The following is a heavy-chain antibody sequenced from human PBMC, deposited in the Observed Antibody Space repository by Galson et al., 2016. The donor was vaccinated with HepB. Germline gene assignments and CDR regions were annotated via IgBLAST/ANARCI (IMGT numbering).Heavy chain of an antibody. V-gene: IGHV3-7*01. CDR1: GFTVSSYW. CDR2: IKEDGSEE. CDR3: ATGGGRRSKYYGMDV. J-gene: IGHJ6*02. Sequence: SLRLSCAASGFTVSSYWMSWVRQAPGKGLEWVANIKEDGSEEYYVVSVKGRFTISRDNAKNTLYLQMNSLSAEDTAVYYCATGGGRRSKYYGMDVWGHGTMVTVSS. D-gene: IGHD1-26*01.